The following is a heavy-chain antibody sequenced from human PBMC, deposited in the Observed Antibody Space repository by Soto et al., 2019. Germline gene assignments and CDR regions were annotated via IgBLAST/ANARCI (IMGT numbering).Heavy chain of an antibody. J-gene: IGHJ4*02. CDR1: GLTFNNAW. D-gene: IGHD3-22*01. Sequence: GGSLRLSCAASGLTFNNAWMNWVRQAPGKGLEWVARIKSEANGGTTNYAAPVKGRFTISRDDSKNTLHLQMNSLKTEDTAMYFCTRDDTFDYWGQGTVVTVSS. CDR2: IKSEANGGTT. CDR3: TRDDTFDY. V-gene: IGHV3-15*07.